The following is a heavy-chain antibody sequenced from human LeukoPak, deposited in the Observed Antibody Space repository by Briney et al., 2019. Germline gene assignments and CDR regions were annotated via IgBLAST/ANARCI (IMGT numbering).Heavy chain of an antibody. CDR3: AKDIQLST. D-gene: IGHD5-24*01. Sequence: GGSLRLSCAASGFTFRDAAMTWVRQAPGKGVERVSLISFSGDNSYYADSVKGRFTISRDNSKNTLSLQMNSLRVEDTAIYYCAKDIQLSTWGLGTMVTVSS. J-gene: IGHJ3*01. V-gene: IGHV3-23*01. CDR1: GFTFRDAA. CDR2: ISFSGDNS.